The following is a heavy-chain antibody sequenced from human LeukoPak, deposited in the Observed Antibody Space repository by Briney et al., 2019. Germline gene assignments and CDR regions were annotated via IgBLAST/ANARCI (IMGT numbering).Heavy chain of an antibody. Sequence: GGSLRLSCAASGFIFSSFSMNWVRQAPGKGLEWVSYIRSDGARTDYTGAVKGRFTISRDNAKSSLYLQMNSLRVEDTAVYYCARMNYISTGWGAPFDYWGQGTLVTVSS. J-gene: IGHJ4*02. CDR2: IRSDGART. V-gene: IGHV3-48*04. CDR1: GFIFSSFS. D-gene: IGHD1-7*01. CDR3: ARMNYISTGWGAPFDY.